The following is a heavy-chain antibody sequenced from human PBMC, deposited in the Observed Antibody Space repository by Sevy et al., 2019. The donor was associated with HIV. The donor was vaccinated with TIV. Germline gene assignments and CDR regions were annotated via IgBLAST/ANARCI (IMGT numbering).Heavy chain of an antibody. CDR3: AKRSSGGGNWYFDL. D-gene: IGHD6-19*01. CDR1: GFTFSSYA. V-gene: IGHV3-23*01. Sequence: GGSLRLSCAASGFTFSSYAMSWVRQAPGKGLEWVSAISLSGGSTYYADSVKGRFTISRDNSKNTLYLQMNSLRAEDTAVYCCAKRSSGGGNWYFDLWGRGTLVTVSS. J-gene: IGHJ2*01. CDR2: ISLSGGST.